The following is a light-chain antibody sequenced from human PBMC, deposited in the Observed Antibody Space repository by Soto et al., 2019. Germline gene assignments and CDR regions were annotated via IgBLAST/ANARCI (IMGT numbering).Light chain of an antibody. CDR3: SSYTSTSTPCV. V-gene: IGLV2-14*01. J-gene: IGLJ1*01. Sequence: QSALTQPASVSGSPGQSITISCTGTSSDVGGYNYVSWYQQHPGKAPKLIIYEVSHRSSGASNHFSGYKSGNTASLTISGLQPEDEADYYCSSYTSTSTPCVFGTGTKLTVL. CDR1: SSDVGGYNY. CDR2: EVS.